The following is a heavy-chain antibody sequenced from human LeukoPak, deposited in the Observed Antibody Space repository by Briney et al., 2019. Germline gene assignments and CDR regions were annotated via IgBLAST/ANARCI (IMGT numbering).Heavy chain of an antibody. CDR3: ARHIWACTGTAGYHYYMDV. CDR2: MYYDGST. J-gene: IGHJ6*03. Sequence: SETLSLTCTVSGGSISSSAYYWGWIRQPPGKGLEWIGTMYYDGSTYSNPSLKSRVAISVDTSKNQFSLKLSSVTAADTAVYHCARHIWACTGTAGYHYYMDVWGKGTTVTVSS. V-gene: IGHV4-39*01. D-gene: IGHD1-1*01. CDR1: GGSISSSAYY.